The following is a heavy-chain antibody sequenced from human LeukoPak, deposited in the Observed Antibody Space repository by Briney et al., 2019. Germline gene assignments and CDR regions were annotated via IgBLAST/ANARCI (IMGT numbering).Heavy chain of an antibody. CDR1: GYSFTSYW. CDR3: ARRNFDWQFFDY. J-gene: IGHJ4*02. D-gene: IGHD3-9*01. Sequence: GESLKISCKGSGYSFTSYWIAWVRQMPGKGLEWMGIIYPGDSDTRYSPSFQGQVTISADKSVNTAYLQWNTLKASDTAIYYCARRNFDWQFFDYWGQGTLVTVSS. CDR2: IYPGDSDT. V-gene: IGHV5-51*01.